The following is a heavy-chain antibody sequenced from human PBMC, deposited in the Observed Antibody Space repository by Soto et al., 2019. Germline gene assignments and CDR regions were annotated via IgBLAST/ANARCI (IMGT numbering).Heavy chain of an antibody. J-gene: IGHJ3*02. CDR1: GGTFSSYT. D-gene: IGHD6-13*01. V-gene: IGHV1-69*04. CDR2: IIPILGIA. Sequence: GASVKVSCKASGGTFSSYTISWVRQAPGQGLEWMGRIIPILGIANYAQKFQGRVTITADKSTSTAYMELSSLRSEDTAVYYCERDWYSSSWYRGVAFDIWGQGTMVTVSS. CDR3: ERDWYSSSWYRGVAFDI.